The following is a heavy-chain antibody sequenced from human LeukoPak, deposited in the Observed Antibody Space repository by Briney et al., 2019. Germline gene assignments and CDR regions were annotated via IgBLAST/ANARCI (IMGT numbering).Heavy chain of an antibody. Sequence: GSLRLSCVASEFDFFSYGMQWVRQAPGKGLVWVSRIFTDGSTTSYADSVKGRFTISRDNAKNTLYLEMKSLRVEDTAVYYCARELPREVTPDYWGQGTLVTVSP. V-gene: IGHV3-74*01. CDR1: EFDFFSYG. CDR3: ARELPREVTPDY. D-gene: IGHD2-21*02. CDR2: IFTDGSTT. J-gene: IGHJ4*01.